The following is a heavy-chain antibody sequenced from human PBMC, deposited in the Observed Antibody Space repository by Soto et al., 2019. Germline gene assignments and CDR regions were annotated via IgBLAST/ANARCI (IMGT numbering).Heavy chain of an antibody. D-gene: IGHD1-1*01. CDR2: IIPIFGTA. J-gene: IGHJ1*01. Sequence: QVQLVQSGAEVKKPGSSVKVSCKASGGTFSSYAISWVRQAPGQGLEWMGGIIPIFGTANYAQKFQGRVTITADESTSTAYMELRSPRSDDTAVYYCARVGSPWTPNWKYFQHWGQGTLVTVSS. CDR3: ARVGSPWTPNWKYFQH. V-gene: IGHV1-69*01. CDR1: GGTFSSYA.